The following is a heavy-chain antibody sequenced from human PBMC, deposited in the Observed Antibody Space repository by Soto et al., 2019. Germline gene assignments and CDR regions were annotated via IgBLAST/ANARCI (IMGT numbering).Heavy chain of an antibody. D-gene: IGHD3-3*01. CDR1: GFTFSSYW. CDR2: IKQDGSKK. J-gene: IGHJ1*01. V-gene: IGHV3-7*01. CDR3: TRDRGGVAHRF. Sequence: EVQLVESGGGLVQPGGSLRLSCAASGFTFSSYWMSWVRQAPGKGLEWVANIKQDGSKKYYVDSVKGRFTISRDNAKNSLYLQMNSLRAEDTAVYYCTRDRGGVAHRFWGQGTLVTVSS.